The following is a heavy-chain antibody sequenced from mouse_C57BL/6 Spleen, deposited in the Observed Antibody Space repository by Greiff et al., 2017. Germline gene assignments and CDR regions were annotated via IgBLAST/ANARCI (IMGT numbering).Heavy chain of an antibody. Sequence: QVQLQQSGAELVRPGASVTLSCKASGYTFTDYEMHWVKQTPVHGLEWIGAIDPETGGTAYNQKFKGKAILTADKSSSTAYRELRSLTSEDSAVYYCTRESPITTVGAFDYWGQGTTLTVSS. CDR3: TRESPITTVGAFDY. CDR1: GYTFTDYE. D-gene: IGHD1-1*01. V-gene: IGHV1-15*01. CDR2: IDPETGGT. J-gene: IGHJ2*01.